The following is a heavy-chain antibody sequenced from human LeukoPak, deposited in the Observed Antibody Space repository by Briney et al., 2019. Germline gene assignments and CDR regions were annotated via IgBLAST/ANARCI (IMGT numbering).Heavy chain of an antibody. CDR1: GFTFTSYA. CDR3: AKASSLYSFEDFDY. Sequence: GGSLRLSCAASGFTFTSYAMSWVRQAPGKGLEWVSAITGSGGSTYYADSVKGRFTISRDNSKNTLYVQMNSLRAEDTAVYYCAKASSLYSFEDFDYWGQGTLVTVSS. D-gene: IGHD3-16*02. J-gene: IGHJ4*02. CDR2: ITGSGGST. V-gene: IGHV3-23*01.